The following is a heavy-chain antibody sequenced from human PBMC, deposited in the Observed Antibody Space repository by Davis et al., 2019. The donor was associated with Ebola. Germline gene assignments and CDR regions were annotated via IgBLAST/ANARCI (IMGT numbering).Heavy chain of an antibody. J-gene: IGHJ4*02. D-gene: IGHD3-10*01. Sequence: ASVTVSCKASGYTLTSHAMHWVRQAPGQRLEWMGRINAGNGNTKYSQKFQGRVTITRDTSASTAYMGLSSLRSEDTAVYYCARDWLGLGHFDYWGQGTLVTVSS. CDR2: INAGNGNT. V-gene: IGHV1-3*01. CDR1: GYTLTSHA. CDR3: ARDWLGLGHFDY.